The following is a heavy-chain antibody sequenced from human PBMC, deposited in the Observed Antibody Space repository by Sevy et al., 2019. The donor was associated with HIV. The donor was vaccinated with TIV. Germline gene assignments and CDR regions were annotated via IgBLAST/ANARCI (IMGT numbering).Heavy chain of an antibody. D-gene: IGHD3-22*01. Sequence: GGSLRLSCAASGFTFSSYGMHWVRQAPGKGLEWVAVIWYQGSNKYYAYPVKGLFTISRDNSMNTLYLQMNSLRAEDTAVYYCAMNYYDSSGSSFFFDYWGQGTLVTVSS. CDR1: GFTFSSYG. J-gene: IGHJ4*02. V-gene: IGHV3-33*01. CDR3: AMNYYDSSGSSFFFDY. CDR2: IWYQGSNK.